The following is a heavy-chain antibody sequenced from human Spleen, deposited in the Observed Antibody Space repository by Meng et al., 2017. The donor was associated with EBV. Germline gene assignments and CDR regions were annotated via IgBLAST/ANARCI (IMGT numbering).Heavy chain of an antibody. CDR2: INHSGST. CDR1: GGSIRIDSW. CDR3: ARANLKDLLRTYFDF. Sequence: QWQLQDRGPGRVKPLGTLSLPWVCSGGSIRIDSWWSWVRQPQGKGLGWIGEINHSGSTNYNPSLKSRVSMSLDKSKSQFSLRLSSMTAADTAVYYCARANLKDLLRTYFDFWGQGTLVTVSS. J-gene: IGHJ4*02. V-gene: IGHV4-4*03. D-gene: IGHD1-26*01.